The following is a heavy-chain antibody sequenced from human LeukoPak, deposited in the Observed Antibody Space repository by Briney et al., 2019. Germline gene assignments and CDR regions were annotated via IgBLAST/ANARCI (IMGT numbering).Heavy chain of an antibody. D-gene: IGHD3-10*01. CDR1: GGSFSGYY. CDR3: ARVGITMVRGVILRDWFDP. V-gene: IGHV4-34*01. Sequence: SETLSLTCAVYGGSFSGYYWSWIRQPPGKGLEWIGEINHSGSTNYNPSLKSRVTISVDTSKNQFSLKLSSVTAADTAVYYCARVGITMVRGVILRDWFDPWGQGTLVTVSS. J-gene: IGHJ5*02. CDR2: INHSGST.